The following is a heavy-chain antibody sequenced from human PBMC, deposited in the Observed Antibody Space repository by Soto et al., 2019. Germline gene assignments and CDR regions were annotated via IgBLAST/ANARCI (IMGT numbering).Heavy chain of an antibody. Sequence: EVQLLESGGGLVQPGGSLRLSCAASGFTFSSYVMSWVRQAPGKGLEWVSAISGSGGSTYYGDSVKGRFTISRDNSKHTLYLQMNSLRAEDTAVYYCAKVRADYYDSSGPIDYWGQGTLVTVSS. D-gene: IGHD3-22*01. CDR2: ISGSGGST. V-gene: IGHV3-23*01. CDR1: GFTFSSYV. J-gene: IGHJ4*02. CDR3: AKVRADYYDSSGPIDY.